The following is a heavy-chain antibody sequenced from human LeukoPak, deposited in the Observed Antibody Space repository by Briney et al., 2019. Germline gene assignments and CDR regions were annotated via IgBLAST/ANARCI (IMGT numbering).Heavy chain of an antibody. CDR1: GFSSSSYA. J-gene: IGHJ6*02. CDR2: INSMVGST. V-gene: IGHV3-64*01. Sequence: RGSPRVSCAAPGFSSSSYAMHWGCQALGERLGYVSQINSMVGSTYYANSVKGRFTISRDNSKNTLYLQMGSLRAEDMAVYYCARLGYCSGGSCYGYYYGMDVWGQGTTVTVSS. D-gene: IGHD2-15*01. CDR3: ARLGYCSGGSCYGYYYGMDV.